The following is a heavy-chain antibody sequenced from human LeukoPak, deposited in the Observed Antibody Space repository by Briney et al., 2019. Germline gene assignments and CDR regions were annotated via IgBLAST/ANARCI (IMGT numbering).Heavy chain of an antibody. D-gene: IGHD3-22*01. V-gene: IGHV4-39*07. CDR1: GGSISRNTYY. J-gene: IGHJ4*02. CDR3: AREDSSGYYRMSGGAFDI. Sequence: PSETLSLTCTVSGGSISRNTYYWGWIRQPPGKGLEWIGSIYYSGSTYYNPSLKSRVTISVDTSKNQFSLKLSSVTAADTAVYYCAREDSSGYYRMSGGAFDIWGQGTLVTVSS. CDR2: IYYSGST.